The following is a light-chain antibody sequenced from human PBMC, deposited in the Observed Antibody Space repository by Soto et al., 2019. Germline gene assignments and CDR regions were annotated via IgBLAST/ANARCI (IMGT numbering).Light chain of an antibody. J-gene: IGLJ2*01. CDR3: CSYAGSDTMI. V-gene: IGLV2-14*01. CDR1: NSDVGGYSY. CDR2: EVS. Sequence: QSALTQPASVSGSPGHSITISCTGTNSDVGGYSYVSWFQQHPGKAPKLIIYEVSNRPSGVSIRFSGSKSANTASLTISGLQPEDAADYYCCSYAGSDTMIFGGGTKLTVL.